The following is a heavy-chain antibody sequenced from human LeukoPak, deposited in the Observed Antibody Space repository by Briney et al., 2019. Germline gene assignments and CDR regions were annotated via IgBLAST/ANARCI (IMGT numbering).Heavy chain of an antibody. CDR2: INHSGST. CDR3: ARGSLRYFDWLPGFDY. J-gene: IGHJ4*02. CDR1: GGSFGGYY. Sequence: SETLSLTCAVYGGSFGGYYWSWIRQPPGKGLEWIGEINHSGSTNYNPSLKSRVTISVDTSKNQFSLKLSSVTAADTAVYYCARGSLRYFDWLPGFDYWGQGTLVTVSS. D-gene: IGHD3-9*01. V-gene: IGHV4-34*01.